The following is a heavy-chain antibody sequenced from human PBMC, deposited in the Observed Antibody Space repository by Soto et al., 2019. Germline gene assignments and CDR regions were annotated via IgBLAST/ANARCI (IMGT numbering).Heavy chain of an antibody. CDR3: ASRDPGTSVDY. CDR2: IYRTGST. CDR1: GGSFTSNNW. D-gene: IGHD1-7*01. V-gene: IGHV4-4*02. Sequence: SETLSLTCAVSGGSFTSNNWWTWVRQPPGQGLEWIGEIYRTGSTNCNPSLKSRVTISLDKSENQFSLKVTSLTAADTAVYYCASRDPGTSVDYWGQGTLVTVSS. J-gene: IGHJ4*02.